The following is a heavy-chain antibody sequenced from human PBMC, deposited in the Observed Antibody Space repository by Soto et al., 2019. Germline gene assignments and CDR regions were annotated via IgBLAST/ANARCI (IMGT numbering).Heavy chain of an antibody. D-gene: IGHD1-26*01. Sequence: GGSLRLSCEVSGFSVSTNYMGWVRQAPGKGLEWVSMKNSGGTADYAAPVKGRFTISRDDSKNMLYLQMNSLKTEDTAVYYCITTYSGTPARPYLDLWGQGTPVTVSS. CDR1: GFSVSTNY. CDR2: MKNSGGTA. CDR3: ITTYSGTPARPYLDL. V-gene: IGHV3-15*01. J-gene: IGHJ4*02.